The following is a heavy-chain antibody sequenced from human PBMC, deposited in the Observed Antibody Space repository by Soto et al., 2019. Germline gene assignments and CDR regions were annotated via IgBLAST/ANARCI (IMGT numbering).Heavy chain of an antibody. J-gene: IGHJ4*02. V-gene: IGHV2-5*02. CDR1: GFSLSTHTVG. CDR3: AHIVPFDYRGYNFEF. D-gene: IGHD3-9*01. Sequence: QITLKESGPTLVKPTQTLTLTCTFSGFSLSTHTVGVAWIRQPPGKALEWLALIYWDEDKRYSPSLKSRLTIPQDTSKTQVVLTMTNMDPVDTATYCCAHIVPFDYRGYNFEFWGQGILVTVSS. CDR2: IYWDEDK.